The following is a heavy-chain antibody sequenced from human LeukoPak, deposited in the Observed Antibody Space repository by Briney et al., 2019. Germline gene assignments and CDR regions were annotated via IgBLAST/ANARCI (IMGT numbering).Heavy chain of an antibody. CDR2: VGSDEKK. CDR1: GFTLPGNA. J-gene: IGHJ5*01. Sequence: GGSLRLSCVASGFTLPGNAMSWFRQAPGRGLEWVSGVGSDEKKHYTDSVRGRFTISRDNPMNTVYLQMNSLRVEDTAVYYCAKDPSWWAAADSWGQGALVTVSS. D-gene: IGHD2-15*01. V-gene: IGHV3-23*01. CDR3: AKDPSWWAAADS.